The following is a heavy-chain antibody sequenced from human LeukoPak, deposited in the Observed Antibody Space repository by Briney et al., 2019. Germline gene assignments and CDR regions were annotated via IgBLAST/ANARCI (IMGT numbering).Heavy chain of an antibody. D-gene: IGHD2-21*02. J-gene: IGHJ5*02. CDR2: IYTGGST. Sequence: PSETLSLTCTVSGGSISSYYWSWIRQPAGKGLEWIGRIYTGGSTNYNPSLKSRVTISVDTSKNQFSLKLSSVAAADTAVYYCARHRRHIVVVTAEGWFDPWGQGTLVTVSS. CDR3: ARHRRHIVVVTAEGWFDP. CDR1: GGSISSYY. V-gene: IGHV4-4*07.